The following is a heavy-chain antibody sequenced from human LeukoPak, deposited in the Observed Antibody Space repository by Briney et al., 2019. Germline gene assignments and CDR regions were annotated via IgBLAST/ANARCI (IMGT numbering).Heavy chain of an antibody. CDR2: ISSCSRYI. CDR1: GLTFSSYS. CDR3: ARDQGAFDI. V-gene: IGHV3-21*01. J-gene: IGHJ3*02. Sequence: GGPLRLLCGASGLTFSSYSMNWVRQAPGKGLEWVSSISSCSRYIYYADSVKGRFTISRDNAKNSLYLQENSLRPVDTAVYYCARDQGAFDIWGQGTMVTVSS.